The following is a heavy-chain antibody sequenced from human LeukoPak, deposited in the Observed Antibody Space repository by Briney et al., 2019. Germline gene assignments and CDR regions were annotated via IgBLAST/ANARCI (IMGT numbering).Heavy chain of an antibody. V-gene: IGHV1-69*13. Sequence: SVKVSCKASGGTFSSYAISWVRQAPGQGLEWMGGIIPIFGTANYAQKFQGRVTITADESTSTAYMELSSLRSEDTAVYYCARDSIHVQQLVLGAFDIWGQGTVVTVSS. CDR1: GGTFSSYA. D-gene: IGHD6-13*01. CDR2: IIPIFGTA. J-gene: IGHJ3*02. CDR3: ARDSIHVQQLVLGAFDI.